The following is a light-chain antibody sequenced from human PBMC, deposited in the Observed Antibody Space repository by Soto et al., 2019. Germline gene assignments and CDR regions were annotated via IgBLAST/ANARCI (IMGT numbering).Light chain of an antibody. Sequence: DIQMTQSPSSLSAFVGDRVTITCRASQSISNYLNWYQQKPGKAPTLLIYAASSLQSGVPSRFSGSGSGTDFTLTISSLRPEDFATYYCQQSYTTPRTFGQGTRVEIK. CDR2: AAS. CDR1: QSISNY. J-gene: IGKJ1*01. V-gene: IGKV1-39*01. CDR3: QQSYTTPRT.